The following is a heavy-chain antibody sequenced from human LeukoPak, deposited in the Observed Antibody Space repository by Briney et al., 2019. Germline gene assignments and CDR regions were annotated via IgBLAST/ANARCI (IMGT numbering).Heavy chain of an antibody. J-gene: IGHJ3*02. D-gene: IGHD2-2*01. CDR3: ARGDQLPAGPMFAFDI. Sequence: GGSLRHSCAASGFTFSGYEMNWVRQAPGKGLEWISYISPTTTYYADSVKGRFTISRDDARSSLYLQMNSLRVEDTAFYYCARGDQLPAGPMFAFDIWGQGAMITVSS. CDR1: GFTFSGYE. CDR2: ISPTTT. V-gene: IGHV3-48*03.